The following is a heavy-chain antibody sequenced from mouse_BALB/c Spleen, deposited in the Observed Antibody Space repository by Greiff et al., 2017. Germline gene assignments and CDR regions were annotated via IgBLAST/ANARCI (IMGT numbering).Heavy chain of an antibody. V-gene: IGHV1-12*01. CDR3: ARGAMDY. Sequence: QVQLQQPGAELVKPGASMKMSCKASGYTFTSYNMHWVKQTPGQGLEWIGAIYPGNGDTSYNQKFKGKATLTADKSSSTAYLQLSSLTSEDSAVYYCARGAMDYWGQGTSVTVSS. J-gene: IGHJ4*01. CDR2: IYPGNGDT. CDR1: GYTFTSYN.